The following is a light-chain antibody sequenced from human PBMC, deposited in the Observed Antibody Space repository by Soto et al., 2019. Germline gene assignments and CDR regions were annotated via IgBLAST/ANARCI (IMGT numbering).Light chain of an antibody. CDR2: DVS. J-gene: IGLJ2*01. CDR3: CSYAGSYPYVV. CDR1: SSDVGGYNY. Sequence: QSALTQPRSVSGSPGQSVTISCTGTSSDVGGYNYVSWYQQHPGKAPKLMIYDVSKRPSGVPDRFSGSKSGNTASLTISGLQAEDEADSYCCSYAGSYPYVVFGGVPKLTVL. V-gene: IGLV2-11*01.